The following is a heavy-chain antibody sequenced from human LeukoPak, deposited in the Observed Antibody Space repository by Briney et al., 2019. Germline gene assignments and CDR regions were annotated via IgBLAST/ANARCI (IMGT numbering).Heavy chain of an antibody. D-gene: IGHD6-13*01. CDR1: GGSISTSTYY. J-gene: IGHJ5*02. V-gene: IGHV4-39*01. CDR3: ARQSAPGHGCWFDP. Sequence: PSETLSLTCTVSGGSISTSTYYWGWIRQPPGKGLEWIGSVFYSGTTYYNPSLKSRVTISVDTSKNQFSLTLNSVTAADTAVYFCARQSAPGHGCWFDPWGQGTLVTVST. CDR2: VFYSGTT.